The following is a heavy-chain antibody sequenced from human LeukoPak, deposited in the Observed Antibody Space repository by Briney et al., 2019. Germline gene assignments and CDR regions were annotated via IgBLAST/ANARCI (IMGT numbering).Heavy chain of an antibody. CDR1: GFTFSSYS. J-gene: IGHJ4*02. Sequence: GGSLRLSCAASGFTFSSYSMNWVRQAPGKGLEWVSYISSSSSTIYYADSVKGRFTISRDNAKNSLYLQMNSLRAEDTAVYYCAKDVDTAIFDYWGQGTLVTVSS. CDR3: AKDVDTAIFDY. V-gene: IGHV3-48*01. CDR2: ISSSSSTI. D-gene: IGHD5-18*01.